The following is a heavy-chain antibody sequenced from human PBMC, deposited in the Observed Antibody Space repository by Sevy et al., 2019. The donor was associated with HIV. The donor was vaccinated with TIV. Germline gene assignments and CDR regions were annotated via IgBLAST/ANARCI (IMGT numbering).Heavy chain of an antibody. D-gene: IGHD5-18*01. Sequence: GGSLRLSCAASGFTFSSYGMYWVRQAPGKGLEWVAVISYDGSNKYYADSVKGRFTISRDNSKNTLYLQMNSLRAEDTAVYYCAKDLNTAMVNGYYYYGMDVWGQGTTVTVSS. V-gene: IGHV3-30*18. CDR1: GFTFSSYG. J-gene: IGHJ6*02. CDR2: ISYDGSNK. CDR3: AKDLNTAMVNGYYYYGMDV.